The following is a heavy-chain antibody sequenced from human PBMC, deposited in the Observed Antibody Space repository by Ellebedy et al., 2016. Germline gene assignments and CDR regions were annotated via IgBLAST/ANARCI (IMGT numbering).Heavy chain of an antibody. CDR2: IKQGGTET. Sequence: GESLKISXAVSGLSFSTYSMTWVRQAPGKGLEWVAKIKQGGTETYYMDSVKGRFTISRDNAKNSLYLQIISLRADDTAVYYCVGGGYWGQGTLVTVSS. J-gene: IGHJ4*02. CDR1: GLSFSTYS. V-gene: IGHV3-7*04. CDR3: VGGGY.